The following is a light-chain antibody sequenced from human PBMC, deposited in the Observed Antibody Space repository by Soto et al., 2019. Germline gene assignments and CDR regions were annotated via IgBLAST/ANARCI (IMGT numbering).Light chain of an antibody. V-gene: IGKV3-11*01. J-gene: IGKJ3*01. CDR1: QSVSTF. CDR2: DAS. Sequence: EIVLTQSPATLSLSPGERATLSCRASQSVSTFLAWYQQKPGQAPRLLIYDASNRATGIPARFSGSGSGTDFTINISSLEREDFAVYYCQQRSNWIFTFGPGTKVDMK. CDR3: QQRSNWIFT.